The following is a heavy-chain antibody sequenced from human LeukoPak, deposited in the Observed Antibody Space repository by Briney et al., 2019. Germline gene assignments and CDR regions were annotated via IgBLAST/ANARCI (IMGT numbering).Heavy chain of an antibody. V-gene: IGHV3-69-1*01. CDR1: GFTFDDYA. CDR3: ARASVESSSWRSHFDY. D-gene: IGHD6-13*01. J-gene: IGHJ4*02. Sequence: GRSLRLSCAASGFTFDDYAMHWVRQAPGKGLEWVSSISSSSYIYYADSVKGRFTISRDNAKNSLYLQMNSLRAEDTAVYYCARASVESSSWRSHFDYWGQGTLVTVSS. CDR2: ISSSSYI.